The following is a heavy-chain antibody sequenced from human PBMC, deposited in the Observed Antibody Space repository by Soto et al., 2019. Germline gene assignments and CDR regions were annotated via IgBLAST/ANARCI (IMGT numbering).Heavy chain of an antibody. CDR3: ARLRLPHKHFDY. CDR1: GGSISSGGYY. V-gene: IGHV4-31*03. J-gene: IGHJ4*02. CDR2: IYYSGST. Sequence: QVQLQESGPGLVKPSQTLSLTCTVSGGSISSGGYYWSWIRQHPGKGLEWIGYIYYSGSTYYNPSLKIRVTISVDTSKNQFSLKLSSVTAADTAVYYCARLRLPHKHFDYWGQGTLVTVSS. D-gene: IGHD4-17*01.